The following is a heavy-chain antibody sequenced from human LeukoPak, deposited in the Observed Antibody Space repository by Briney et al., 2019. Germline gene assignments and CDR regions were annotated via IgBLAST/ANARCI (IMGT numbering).Heavy chain of an antibody. V-gene: IGHV1-69*04. D-gene: IGHD5-18*01. CDR2: IIPILGIA. CDR1: GGTFSSYA. CDR3: ARSRGYSYGMDV. Sequence: SVKVSCKASGGTFSSYAISWVRQAPGQGLEWMGRIIPILGIANYAQKFQGRVTITADKSTSTAYTELSSLRSEDTAVYYCARSRGYSYGMDVWGQGTTVTVSS. J-gene: IGHJ6*02.